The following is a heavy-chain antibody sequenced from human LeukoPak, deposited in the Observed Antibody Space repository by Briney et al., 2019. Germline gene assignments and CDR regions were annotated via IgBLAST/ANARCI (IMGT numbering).Heavy chain of an antibody. V-gene: IGHV3-7*01. CDR2: VNEDGSGT. CDR3: ARDPAWGAIDY. Sequence: GGSLRLSCAVSGFSIGSSWMSWVRQTPGEGLEWGADVNEDGSGTYYVDSVKGRFTVSRDNAQNSVYLQMNSLRVEDTGVYYCARDPAWGAIDYWGQGTLVTVSS. D-gene: IGHD7-27*01. J-gene: IGHJ4*02. CDR1: GFSIGSSW.